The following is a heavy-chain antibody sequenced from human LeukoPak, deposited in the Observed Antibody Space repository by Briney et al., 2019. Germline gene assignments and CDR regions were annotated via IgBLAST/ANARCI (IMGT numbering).Heavy chain of an antibody. D-gene: IGHD4-17*01. CDR3: AKDTTVTTGGPFDY. CDR2: ISWNSGSI. J-gene: IGHJ4*02. CDR1: GFTFDDHA. Sequence: GGSLRLSCAASGFTFDDHAMHWVRQAPGKGLEWVSGISWNSGSIGYADSVKGRFTISRDNAKNSLYLQMNSLRAEDTALYYCAKDTTVTTGGPFDYWGQGTLVTVSS. V-gene: IGHV3-9*01.